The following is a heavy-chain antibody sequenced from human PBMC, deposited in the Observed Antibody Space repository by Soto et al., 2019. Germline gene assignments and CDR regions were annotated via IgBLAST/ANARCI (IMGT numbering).Heavy chain of an antibody. CDR2: INPSGGST. J-gene: IGHJ4*02. V-gene: IGHV1-46*03. CDR3: ARDLQHGSGSCLY. CDR1: GGTFSSYA. D-gene: IGHD3-10*01. Sequence: ASVKVSCKASGGTFSSYAISWVRQAPGQGLGWMGIINPSGGSTSYAQKFQGRVTMTRDTSTSTVYMELSSLRSEDTAVYYCARDLQHGSGSCLYWGQGTLVTVSS.